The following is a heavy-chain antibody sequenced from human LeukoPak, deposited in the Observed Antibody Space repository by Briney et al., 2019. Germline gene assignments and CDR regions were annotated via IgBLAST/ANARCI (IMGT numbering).Heavy chain of an antibody. D-gene: IGHD3-10*01. CDR3: ARDIITMVRGVIMHYFDY. V-gene: IGHV4-61*01. CDR2: IYYSGST. CDR1: GGSVSSGSYY. J-gene: IGHJ4*02. Sequence: SETLSLTSTVSGGSVSSGSYYWSWIRQPPGKGLEWIGYIYYSGSTNYNPSLKSRVTISVDTSKNQFSLKLSSVTATDTAVYYCARDIITMVRGVIMHYFDYWGQGTLVTVSS.